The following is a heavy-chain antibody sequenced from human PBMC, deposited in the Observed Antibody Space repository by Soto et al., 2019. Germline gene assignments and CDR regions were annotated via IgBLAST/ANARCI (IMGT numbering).Heavy chain of an antibody. CDR3: ATGIGDYALDF. J-gene: IGHJ4*02. D-gene: IGHD4-17*01. Sequence: QLQLQESGSGLVKPSQTLSLSCAVSGGSINSGGYCWSWIRQPPGRGLEWIAYIYPSGSAYYNPSLKSRVTLSVDMSKNQFSLQLSSVTAADTAVYSCATGIGDYALDFWGQGTLVTVSS. V-gene: IGHV4-30-2*01. CDR1: GGSINSGGYC. CDR2: IYPSGSA.